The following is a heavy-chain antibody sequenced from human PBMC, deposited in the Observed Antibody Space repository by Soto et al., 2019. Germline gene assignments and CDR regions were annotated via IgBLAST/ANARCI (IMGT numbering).Heavy chain of an antibody. CDR1: GGSISSYY. CDR2: IYYSGST. V-gene: IGHV4-59*01. J-gene: IGHJ4*02. CDR3: ARARGDTVTPPFFDY. Sequence: SETLSLTCTVSGGSISSYYWSWIRQPPGKGLEWIGYIYYSGSTNYNPSLKSRVTISVDTSKNQFSLKLSSVTAADTAVYYCARARGDTVTPPFFDYWGQGTLVTVS. D-gene: IGHD4-17*01.